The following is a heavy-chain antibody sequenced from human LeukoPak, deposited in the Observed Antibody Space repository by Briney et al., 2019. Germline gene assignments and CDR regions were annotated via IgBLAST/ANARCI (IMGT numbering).Heavy chain of an antibody. D-gene: IGHD2-2*01. CDR3: ARRRSSTTGDVFDI. CDR1: GFSFDDYG. J-gene: IGHJ3*02. V-gene: IGHV3-20*04. Sequence: GGSLRLSCAASGFSFDDYGMSWVRQPPGKGLGWVSGINWNGDSIGYADSVKGRFTISRDNAKKSLYLQMNSLRAEDTALYSCARRRSSTTGDVFDIWGQGTMVTVSS. CDR2: INWNGDSI.